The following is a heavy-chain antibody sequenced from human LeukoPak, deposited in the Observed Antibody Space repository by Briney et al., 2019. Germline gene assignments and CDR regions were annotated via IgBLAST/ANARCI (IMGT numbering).Heavy chain of an antibody. Sequence: SETLSLTCTVSGGSISSYYWSWIRQPPGKGLEWIGYIYYSGSTNYNPSLKSRVTISVDTSKNQFSLKLSSVTAADTAVYCCARVGLRLGELSSNIFDYWGQGTLVTVSS. D-gene: IGHD3-16*02. J-gene: IGHJ4*02. V-gene: IGHV4-59*12. CDR1: GGSISSYY. CDR3: ARVGLRLGELSSNIFDY. CDR2: IYYSGST.